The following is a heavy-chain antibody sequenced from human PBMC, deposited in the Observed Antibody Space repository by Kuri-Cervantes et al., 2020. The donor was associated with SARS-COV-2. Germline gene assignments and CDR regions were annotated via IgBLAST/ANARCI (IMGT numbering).Heavy chain of an antibody. V-gene: IGHV3-73*01. CDR1: GFLFSASV. J-gene: IGHJ4*02. CDR2: VRGKANNYAT. CDR3: TTLIDY. Sequence: GGSLRLSCKVSGFLFSASVIHWVRQASGKGLEWVGRVRGKANNYATAYAASVKGRFTISRDDSKNMAYLQMNSLKTEDTAVYYCTTLIDYWGQGALVTVSS.